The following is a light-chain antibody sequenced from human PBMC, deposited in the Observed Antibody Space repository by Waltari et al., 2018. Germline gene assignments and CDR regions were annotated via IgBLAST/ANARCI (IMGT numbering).Light chain of an antibody. CDR1: QSLVHSDGNTY. CDR3: MQATHWPLT. Sequence: DVVMRQSPLSLPVTLGQPASIFCRSSQSLVHSDGNTYLNWFQQRPGQSPMRLIYKVSRRDAGAPDRFSGSGSGSDFTLNINRVEAEDVGVYYCMQATHWPLTFGQGTKVEIK. J-gene: IGKJ1*01. CDR2: KVS. V-gene: IGKV2-30*02.